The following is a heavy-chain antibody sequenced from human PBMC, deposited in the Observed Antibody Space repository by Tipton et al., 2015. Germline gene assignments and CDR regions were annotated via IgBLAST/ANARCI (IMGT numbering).Heavy chain of an antibody. CDR2: ISSSSSYI. D-gene: IGHD4-23*01. Sequence: SLRLSCAASGFTFSSYSMNWVRQAPGKGLEWVSSISSSSSYIYYADSVKGRFTISRDNAKNTLYLQMNSLRAEDTAVYYCARDVYGGHSGWYFDLWGRGTLVTVSS. J-gene: IGHJ2*01. CDR3: ARDVYGGHSGWYFDL. V-gene: IGHV3-21*01. CDR1: GFTFSSYS.